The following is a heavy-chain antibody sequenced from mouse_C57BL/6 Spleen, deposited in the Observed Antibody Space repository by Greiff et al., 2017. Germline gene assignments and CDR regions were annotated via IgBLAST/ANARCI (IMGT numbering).Heavy chain of an antibody. Sequence: EVQLQQSGPELVKPGASVKISCKASGYSFTGYYMNWVKQSPEKSLEWIGEINPSTGGTTYNQKFKAKATLTVDKSSSTAYMQLKSLTSEDSAVYYCARSSSGRFAYWGQGTLVTVSA. V-gene: IGHV1-42*01. D-gene: IGHD3-2*02. CDR1: GYSFTGYY. CDR3: ARSSSGRFAY. CDR2: INPSTGGT. J-gene: IGHJ3*01.